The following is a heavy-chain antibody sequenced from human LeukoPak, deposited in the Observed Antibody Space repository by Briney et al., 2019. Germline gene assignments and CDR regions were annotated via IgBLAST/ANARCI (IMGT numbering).Heavy chain of an antibody. CDR1: RYTFTHYY. CDR3: ARVGKGYSQYYFDY. Sequence: GAPVKVSCTPARYTFTHYYIHWVREAPGQRRECMGWISTDSGVTNYAKQLQGRVTMTRDQYISTAYMELSTITSDDTAVYYCARVGKGYSQYYFDYWGQGTLVTVSS. CDR2: ISTDSGVT. J-gene: IGHJ4*02. D-gene: IGHD4-23*01. V-gene: IGHV1-2*02.